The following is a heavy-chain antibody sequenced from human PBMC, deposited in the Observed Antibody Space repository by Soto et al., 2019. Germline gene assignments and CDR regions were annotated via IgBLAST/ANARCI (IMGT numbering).Heavy chain of an antibody. D-gene: IGHD6-13*01. Sequence: ETLSLTCAVYGGSFSGYYWSWIRQPPGKGLEWIGEINHSGSTNYNPSLKSRVTISVDTSKNQFSLKLSSVTAADTAVYYCARRRSSYPPNWFDPWGQGTLVT. CDR1: GGSFSGYY. V-gene: IGHV4-34*01. CDR3: ARRRSSYPPNWFDP. J-gene: IGHJ5*02. CDR2: INHSGST.